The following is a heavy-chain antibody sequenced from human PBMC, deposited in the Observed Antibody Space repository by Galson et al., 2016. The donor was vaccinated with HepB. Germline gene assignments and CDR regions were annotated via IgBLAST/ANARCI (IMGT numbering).Heavy chain of an antibody. V-gene: IGHV3-30*18. CDR1: GFSFSSYG. Sequence: SLRLSCAASGFSFSSYGMHWVRQAPGKGLEWVAVISYDGSNKYYAESVKGRFTISRDNSKNTLYLQMNSLRAEDMAVYYCAKGPEGGSYPFDYWGQGTLVTVSS. CDR3: AKGPEGGSYPFDY. CDR2: ISYDGSNK. D-gene: IGHD1-26*01. J-gene: IGHJ4*02.